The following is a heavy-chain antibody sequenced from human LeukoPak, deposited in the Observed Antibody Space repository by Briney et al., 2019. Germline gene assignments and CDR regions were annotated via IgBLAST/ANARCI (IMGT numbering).Heavy chain of an antibody. D-gene: IGHD3-10*01. CDR2: IYPGDSDT. CDR3: ARHGSGSYYSPVLDV. V-gene: IGHV5-51*01. CDR1: GYSFTTYW. Sequence: GESLKISCKGSGYSFTTYWIGWVRQMPGRGLEWMGIIYPGDSDTRYSPSFQGQVTISADKSISTAYLQWSSLKASDTAMYYCARHGSGSYYSPVLDVWGQGTTVTVSS. J-gene: IGHJ6*02.